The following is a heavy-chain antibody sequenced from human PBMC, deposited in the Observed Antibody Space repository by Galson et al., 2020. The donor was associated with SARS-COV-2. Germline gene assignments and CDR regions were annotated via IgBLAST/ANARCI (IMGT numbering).Heavy chain of an antibody. V-gene: IGHV3-30*03. Sequence: GGSLRLSCAASGFTFSSYDMHWVRQAPARGLEWVAVTSYDGSNTYYADSVKGRFTTSRDNSKNTLYLQMNSLRAEDTAVYYCVRDVRAYGNYGGIFGYWGQGTLVTVSS. CDR2: TSYDGSNT. CDR1: GFTFSSYD. D-gene: IGHD4-17*01. CDR3: VRDVRAYGNYGGIFGY. J-gene: IGHJ4*02.